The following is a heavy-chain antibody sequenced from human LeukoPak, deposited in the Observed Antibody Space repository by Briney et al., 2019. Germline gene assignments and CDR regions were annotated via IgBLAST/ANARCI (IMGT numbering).Heavy chain of an antibody. CDR2: IYYSGST. CDR3: ASSSWYGRIDY. J-gene: IGHJ4*02. CDR1: GGSISSGGYY. D-gene: IGHD6-13*01. Sequence: PSETLSLTCTVSGGSISSGGYYWSWIRQPPGKGLEWIGYIYYSGSTNYNPSLKSRVTISVDTSKNQFSLKLSSVTAADTAVYYCASSSWYGRIDYWGQGTLVTVSS. V-gene: IGHV4-61*08.